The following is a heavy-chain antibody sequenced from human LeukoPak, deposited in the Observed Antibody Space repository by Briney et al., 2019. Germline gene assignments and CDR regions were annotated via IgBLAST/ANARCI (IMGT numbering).Heavy chain of an antibody. J-gene: IGHJ4*02. Sequence: PGGSLRLSCAASGFTFSSYAMSWVRQAPGKGLEWVSAISGSGGSTYYADSVKGRFTISRDNSKNTLYLQMNSLRAEDTAVYYCAKLNTHCSSTGCSSFDYWGQGTLVTVSS. V-gene: IGHV3-23*01. CDR3: AKLNTHCSSTGCSSFDY. CDR1: GFTFSSYA. CDR2: ISGSGGST. D-gene: IGHD2-2*01.